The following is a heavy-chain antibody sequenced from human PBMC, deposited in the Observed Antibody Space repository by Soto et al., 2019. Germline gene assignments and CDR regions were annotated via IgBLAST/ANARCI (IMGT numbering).Heavy chain of an antibody. CDR3: ARVVRIFDYDILTGYFDY. CDR2: IIPIFGTA. V-gene: IGHV1-69*06. J-gene: IGHJ4*02. Sequence: QVQLVQSGAEVKKPGSSVKVSCNASGGTFISYAISWVRQAPGQGLEWMGGIIPIFGTANYAQKFQGRVTITADKSTSTAYMELSSLRSEDTAVYYCARVVRIFDYDILTGYFDYWGQGTLVTVSS. D-gene: IGHD3-9*01. CDR1: GGTFISYA.